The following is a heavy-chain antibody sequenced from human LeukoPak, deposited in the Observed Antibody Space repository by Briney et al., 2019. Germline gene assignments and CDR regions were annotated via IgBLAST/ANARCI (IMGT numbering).Heavy chain of an antibody. D-gene: IGHD2-2*02. J-gene: IGHJ5*02. CDR1: GGSISSGGYY. V-gene: IGHV4-31*03. CDR2: IYYSGST. CDR3: ARYCSSTRCYRFDP. Sequence: SETLSLTCTVSGGSISSGGYYWSWIRQHPGKGLEWIGYIYYSGSTNYNPSLKTRVTISVDTSKNQFSLKLSSVTAADTAVYYCARYCSSTRCYRFDPWGQGTLVTVSS.